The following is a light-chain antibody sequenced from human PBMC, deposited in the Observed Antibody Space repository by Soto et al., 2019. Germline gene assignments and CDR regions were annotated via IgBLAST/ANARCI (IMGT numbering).Light chain of an antibody. CDR3: QQYNNWPYT. J-gene: IGKJ2*01. Sequence: EIVMTQSPATLSVSPGERATLSCRASQSVSSNLAWYQQKPGQAPRLLIYGASTRATGIPARFSDSGSGTEFTLTISSLQSEDFAVYYGQQYNNWPYTVGQGTKLESK. V-gene: IGKV3-15*01. CDR1: QSVSSN. CDR2: GAS.